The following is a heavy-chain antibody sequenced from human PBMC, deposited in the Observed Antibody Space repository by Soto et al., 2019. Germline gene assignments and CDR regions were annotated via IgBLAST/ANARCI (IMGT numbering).Heavy chain of an antibody. J-gene: IGHJ4*02. CDR1: GFSLRMSGAG. D-gene: IGHD5-12*01. CDR3: VYMGYRESFSQNF. CDR2: IYGDDEK. Sequence: GSGPTLVNPTQPLTLACTFCGFSLRMSGAGVGWIRQSPGKALEWLALIYGDDEKRYNTYLNSRLTISKDTSKNQVVLIMTNMDPVDTATYFCVYMGYRESFSQNFWGQGTLVTVSS. V-gene: IGHV2-5*02.